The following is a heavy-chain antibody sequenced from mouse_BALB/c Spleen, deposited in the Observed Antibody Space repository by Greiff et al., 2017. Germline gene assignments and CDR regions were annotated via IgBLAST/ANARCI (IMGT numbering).Heavy chain of an antibody. CDR3: NGYGNYDYYYAMDY. CDR2: IDPENGDT. Sequence: DVKLVESGAELVRSGASVKLSCTASGFNIKDYYMHWVKQRPEQGLEWIGWIDPENGDTEYAPKFQGKATMTADTSSNTAYLQLSSLTSEDTAVYYCNGYGNYDYYYAMDYWGQGTTVTVSS. J-gene: IGHJ4*01. D-gene: IGHD2-1*01. CDR1: GFNIKDYY. V-gene: IGHV14-4*02.